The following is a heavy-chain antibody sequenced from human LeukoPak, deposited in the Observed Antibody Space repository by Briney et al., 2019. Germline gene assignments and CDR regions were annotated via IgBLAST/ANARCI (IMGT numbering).Heavy chain of an antibody. CDR1: GGSISSSSYY. D-gene: IGHD3-22*01. J-gene: IGHJ3*02. Sequence: SETLSLTCTVSGGSISSSSYYWGWIRQPPGKGLEWIGSIYYSGSTYYNPSLKSRVTISVDTSKNQFSLKLSSVTAADTAVYYCARVAYYDSSGLGAFDIWGQGTMVTVSS. CDR3: ARVAYYDSSGLGAFDI. V-gene: IGHV4-39*07. CDR2: IYYSGST.